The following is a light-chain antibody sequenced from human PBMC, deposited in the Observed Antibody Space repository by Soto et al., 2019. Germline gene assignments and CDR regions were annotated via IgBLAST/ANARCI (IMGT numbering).Light chain of an antibody. CDR1: QSVRSTY. J-gene: IGKJ4*01. V-gene: IGKV3-20*01. Sequence: EIVLTQSPGTLSLSVGERATLSCRASQSVRSTYLAWYQQKPGQAPRLLIYGASSRATGIPDRFSGSGSGTDFTLTISRLEPEDFAVYYCQQYGNSPLTFGGGTKVEIK. CDR3: QQYGNSPLT. CDR2: GAS.